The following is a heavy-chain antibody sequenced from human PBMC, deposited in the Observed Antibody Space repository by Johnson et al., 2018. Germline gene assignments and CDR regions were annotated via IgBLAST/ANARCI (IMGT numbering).Heavy chain of an antibody. D-gene: IGHD1-1*01. CDR2: IYRGGST. Sequence: VQLVESGGGLVQPGGSLRLSCAASGFTVSSNYMSWVRQAPRKGLEWVSIIYRGGSTYYADSVKGRVTISRDNSKNTLYLQMKSLRAEDTAVYYCARNDDNEYFQHWGQGTLITVSS. V-gene: IGHV3-66*02. J-gene: IGHJ1*01. CDR3: ARNDDNEYFQH. CDR1: GFTVSSNY.